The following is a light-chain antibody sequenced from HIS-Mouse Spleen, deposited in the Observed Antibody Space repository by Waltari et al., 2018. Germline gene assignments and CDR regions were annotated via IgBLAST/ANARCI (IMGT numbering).Light chain of an antibody. V-gene: IGLV2-8*01. J-gene: IGLJ1*01. Sequence: QSALTQPPSASGSPGQSVTIPCTGTSRDVGGYNYVSWYQQHPGKAPKLMIYEVSKRPSGVPDRFSGSKSGNTASLTVSGLQAEDEADYYCSSYAGSNNYVFGTGTKVTVL. CDR3: SSYAGSNNYV. CDR1: SRDVGGYNY. CDR2: EVS.